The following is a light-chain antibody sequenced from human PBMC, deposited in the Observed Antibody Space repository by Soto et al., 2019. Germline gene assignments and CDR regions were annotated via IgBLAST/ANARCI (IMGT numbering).Light chain of an antibody. CDR1: SSNIGAGYD. CDR3: QSFDTSLSGFVV. V-gene: IGLV1-40*01. J-gene: IGLJ2*01. Sequence: QAVVTQPPSMSGAPGQRVTISWTGSSSNIGAGYDVHWYQQHPGTAPKLLIFDNNNRPSGVPDRFSGSKSDTSASLAITGLQAEDEADYYCQSFDTSLSGFVVFGGGTKLTVL. CDR2: DNN.